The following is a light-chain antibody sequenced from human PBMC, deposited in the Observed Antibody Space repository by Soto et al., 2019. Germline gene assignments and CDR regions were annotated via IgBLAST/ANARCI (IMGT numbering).Light chain of an antibody. J-gene: IGLJ2*01. CDR1: SSDVGSYNL. CDR2: EVS. V-gene: IGLV2-23*02. CDR3: CSYAGSTTFVV. Sequence: QAVVTQPASVSGSPGQSITISCTGTSSDVGSYNLVSWYQQHPGKAPKLMIYEVSKRPSGFSSRFSGSKSGNTASLTISGLQAEDEADYYCCSYAGSTTFVVFGGGTQLTVL.